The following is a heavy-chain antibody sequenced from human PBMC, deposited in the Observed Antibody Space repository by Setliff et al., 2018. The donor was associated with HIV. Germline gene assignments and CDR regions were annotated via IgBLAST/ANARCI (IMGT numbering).Heavy chain of an antibody. D-gene: IGHD3-10*01. CDR1: GGSISTSRYY. J-gene: IGHJ6*03. CDR2: INYRGNT. V-gene: IGHV4-39*01. CDR3: ASLDDSESPYTYYYYMDV. Sequence: PSETLSLTCTVSGGSISTSRYYWGWIRQPPGKGLEWIGSINYRGNTYYNPSLKSRAAISVDTSKNQISLKLSSVTAADTAVYYCASLDDSESPYTYYYYMDVWGEGTAVTVSS.